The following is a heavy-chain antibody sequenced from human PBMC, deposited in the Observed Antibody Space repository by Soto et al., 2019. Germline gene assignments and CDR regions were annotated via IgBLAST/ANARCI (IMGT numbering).Heavy chain of an antibody. Sequence: SETLSLTCTVTGGSINTYYWSWIRQSAGKGLEWIGRVYTTGSTNYNPSLKSRVTISVDTSRNQFSLSLRSVTAADTAVYYCARGGRYCSGGACYRPSTSYYFGMDVWGQGTTATVSS. CDR3: ARGGRYCSGGACYRPSTSYYFGMDV. CDR2: VYTTGST. V-gene: IGHV4-4*07. CDR1: GGSINTYY. D-gene: IGHD2-15*01. J-gene: IGHJ6*02.